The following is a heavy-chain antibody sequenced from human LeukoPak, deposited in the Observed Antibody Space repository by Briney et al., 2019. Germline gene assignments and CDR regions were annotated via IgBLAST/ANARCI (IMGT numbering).Heavy chain of an antibody. CDR1: GFTFSSYG. V-gene: IGHV3-30*02. D-gene: IGHD1-26*01. CDR3: ATFVGATTPPIDY. Sequence: GGSLRLSCAASGFTFSSYGMHWVRQAPGKWLEWVAFIRYDGSNKYYADCVKGRFTIYRDNSKNTLHLQMNSLRGVDTAVYYCATFVGATTPPIDYWGQGTLVSVSS. CDR2: IRYDGSNK. J-gene: IGHJ4*02.